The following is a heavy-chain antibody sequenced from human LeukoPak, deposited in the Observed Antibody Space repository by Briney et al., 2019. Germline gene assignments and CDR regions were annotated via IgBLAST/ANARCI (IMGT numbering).Heavy chain of an antibody. CDR1: GFTVSSNF. CDR2: IYTNGIT. Sequence: PGGSLRLSCAVSGFTVSSNFMSWVRQAPGKGPEWVSVIYTNGITYYADSVRGRFTISGDNSKNTLYLQMDSLTAEDTAVYYCAREDAGGTYSFDYWGQGTLVTVSS. V-gene: IGHV3-66*01. D-gene: IGHD1-26*01. CDR3: AREDAGGTYSFDY. J-gene: IGHJ4*02.